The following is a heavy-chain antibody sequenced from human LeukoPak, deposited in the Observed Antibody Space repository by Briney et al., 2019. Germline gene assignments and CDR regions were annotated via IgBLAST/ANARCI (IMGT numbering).Heavy chain of an antibody. D-gene: IGHD3-10*01. CDR1: GGTFTGYY. CDR2: INPNSGGT. V-gene: IGHV1-2*02. J-gene: IGHJ4*02. Sequence: GASVKVSCKASGGTFTGYYMHWVRQAPGQGLEWMGWINPNSGGTNYAQKFQGRVTMTRDTSISTAYMELSRLRSDDTAVYYCARAQVWFGRQYYFDYWGQGTLVTVSS. CDR3: ARAQVWFGRQYYFDY.